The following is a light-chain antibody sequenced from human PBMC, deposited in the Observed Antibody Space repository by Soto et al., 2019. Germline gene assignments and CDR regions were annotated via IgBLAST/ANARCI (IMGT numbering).Light chain of an antibody. Sequence: DIQMTQSPSTLSESVGDRVTITCRASQSISSWLAWYQQKPGKAPKRLIYDASSLESGVPSRFSCSGSGTEFTLLISSLQPDDFATYYCQQYNSYSMYTFGQGTKLEIK. J-gene: IGKJ2*01. CDR1: QSISSW. CDR3: QQYNSYSMYT. V-gene: IGKV1-5*01. CDR2: DAS.